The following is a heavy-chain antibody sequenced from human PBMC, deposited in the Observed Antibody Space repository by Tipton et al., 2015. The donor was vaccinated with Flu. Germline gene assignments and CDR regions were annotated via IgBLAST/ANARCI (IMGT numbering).Heavy chain of an antibody. CDR3: ARKPSYYDFWSGYSAHVYYFDY. Sequence: GLVKPSETLSLTCAVYGGSFSGYYWSWIRQPPGKGLEWIGEINHSGSTNYNPSLKSRVTISVDTSKNQFSLKLSSVTAADTAVYYCARKPSYYDFWSGYSAHVYYFDYWGQGTLVTVSS. V-gene: IGHV4-34*01. CDR2: INHSGST. J-gene: IGHJ4*02. CDR1: GGSFSGYY. D-gene: IGHD3-3*01.